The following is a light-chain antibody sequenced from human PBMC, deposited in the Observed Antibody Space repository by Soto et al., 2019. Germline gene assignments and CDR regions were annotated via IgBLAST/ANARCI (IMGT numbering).Light chain of an antibody. J-gene: IGKJ5*01. CDR3: QQYGGSPIT. Sequence: NVFTQSPSTLSLSQGERVSLSCRASQSVTTRLAWYQHKPGQAPTLLMSGASNRASGVPVRFSGSGSGTDFTLTITRLEPEDFALYYCQQYGGSPITFGLGTRLEIK. CDR2: GAS. CDR1: QSVTTR. V-gene: IGKV3-20*01.